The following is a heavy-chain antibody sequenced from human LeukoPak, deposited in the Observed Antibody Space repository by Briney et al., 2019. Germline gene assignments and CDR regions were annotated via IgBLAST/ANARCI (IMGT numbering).Heavy chain of an antibody. CDR3: AREERNYYDSSGYLDY. CDR1: GYTFTGYY. Sequence: ASVTVSCKASGYTFTGYYMHWVRQAPGQGLEWMGWINPNSGGTNYAQKFQGRVTMTRDTSISTAYMELSRLRSDDTAVYYCAREERNYYDSSGYLDYWGQGTLVTVSS. D-gene: IGHD3-22*01. J-gene: IGHJ4*02. CDR2: INPNSGGT. V-gene: IGHV1-2*02.